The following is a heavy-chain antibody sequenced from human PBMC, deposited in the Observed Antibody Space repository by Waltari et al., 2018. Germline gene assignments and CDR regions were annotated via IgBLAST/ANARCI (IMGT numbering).Heavy chain of an antibody. J-gene: IGHJ4*02. CDR2: ITWNSGKV. V-gene: IGHV3-9*01. CDR3: TKDLTHTNYEGFAN. D-gene: IGHD3-16*01. CDR1: GFTYAGFA. Sequence: EVQLVESGGALVQPGRALRLSCATSGFTYAGFAMHWVRQVPGKGLEWVAGITWNSGKVDYAGSVKGRFTISRDNAKNLLFLQMNSLRPEDTALYYCTKDLTHTNYEGFANWGLGTLVTVSS.